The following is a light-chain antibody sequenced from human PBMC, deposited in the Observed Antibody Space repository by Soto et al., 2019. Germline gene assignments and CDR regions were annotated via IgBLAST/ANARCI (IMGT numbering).Light chain of an antibody. CDR3: QQYNNWPPWT. J-gene: IGKJ1*01. Sequence: EIVMTQSPATLSASTGERATLSCRASQSVSSNLAWYQQKPGQAPRLLIYGASTRATGIPARFSGSGSGTEFTLNISSLQSEDFAVYYCQQYNNWPPWTFGQGTKVEIK. CDR1: QSVSSN. V-gene: IGKV3-15*01. CDR2: GAS.